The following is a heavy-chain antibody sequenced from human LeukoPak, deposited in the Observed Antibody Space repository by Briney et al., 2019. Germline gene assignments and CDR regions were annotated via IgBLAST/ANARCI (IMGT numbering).Heavy chain of an antibody. Sequence: GGSLRLSCAASGFTFSSYAMHWVRQAPGKGLEWVAVISYDGSNKYYADSVKGRFTISRDNSKNTLYLQMNSLRAEDTAVYYCARDPMVRGVRVNWFDPWGQGTLVTVSS. V-gene: IGHV3-30-3*01. D-gene: IGHD3-10*01. CDR1: GFTFSSYA. CDR3: ARDPMVRGVRVNWFDP. J-gene: IGHJ5*02. CDR2: ISYDGSNK.